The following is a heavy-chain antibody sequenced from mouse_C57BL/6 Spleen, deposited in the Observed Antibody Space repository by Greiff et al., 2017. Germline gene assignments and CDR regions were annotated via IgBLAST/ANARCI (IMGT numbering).Heavy chain of an antibody. CDR3: ARSDYGSVYAMDY. J-gene: IGHJ4*01. Sequence: QVQLQQPGAELVKPGASVKLSCKASGYTFTSYWMHWVKQRPGQGLEWIGMIHPNSGSTNYNEKFKSKATLTVDKSSSTAYMQLSSLTSEDSAVYYCARSDYGSVYAMDYWGQGPSVTVSS. D-gene: IGHD1-1*01. CDR1: GYTFTSYW. V-gene: IGHV1-64*01. CDR2: IHPNSGST.